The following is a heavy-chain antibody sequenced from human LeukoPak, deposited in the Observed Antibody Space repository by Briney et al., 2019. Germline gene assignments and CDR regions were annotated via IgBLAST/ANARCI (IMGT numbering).Heavy chain of an antibody. CDR1: GFTFDDYT. V-gene: IGHV3-43*01. CDR3: AKDQYCSSTSCSSPDYYGMDV. Sequence: GGSLRLSCAASGFTFDDYTMHWVRQAPGKGLEWVSLISWDGGSTYYADSVKGRFTISRDNSKNSLYLQMNSLRTEDTALYYCAKDQYCSSTSCSSPDYYGMDVWGQGTTVTVSS. D-gene: IGHD2-2*01. J-gene: IGHJ6*02. CDR2: ISWDGGST.